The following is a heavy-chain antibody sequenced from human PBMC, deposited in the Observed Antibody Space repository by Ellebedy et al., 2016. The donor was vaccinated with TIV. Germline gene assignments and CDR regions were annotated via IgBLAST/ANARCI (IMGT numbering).Heavy chain of an antibody. CDR3: ARDSSGDHDAFDI. D-gene: IGHD4-17*01. Sequence: GGSLRLXXAVSGFTVSSNYMSWVRQAPGKGLEWVSIIYRGGNTYYADSVKGRFIISRDNSKNTLYLQMHSLRAEDTAVYYCARDSSGDHDAFDIWGQGTMVTVSS. CDR2: IYRGGNT. CDR1: GFTVSSNY. J-gene: IGHJ3*02. V-gene: IGHV3-53*01.